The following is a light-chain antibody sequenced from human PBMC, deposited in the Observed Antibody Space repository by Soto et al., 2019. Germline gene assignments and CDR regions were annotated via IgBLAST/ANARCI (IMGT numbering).Light chain of an antibody. CDR3: QQYNSYWT. CDR2: DAS. J-gene: IGKJ1*01. V-gene: IGKV1-5*01. Sequence: DIQMTQSPSTLSASIGDRVTIACRASQSISSWLAWYQQKPGKAPKLLIYDASRLESGVPSRFSGSGSGTDFTLTISRLQPDDFATYYCQQYNSYWTFGQGTKVEIK. CDR1: QSISSW.